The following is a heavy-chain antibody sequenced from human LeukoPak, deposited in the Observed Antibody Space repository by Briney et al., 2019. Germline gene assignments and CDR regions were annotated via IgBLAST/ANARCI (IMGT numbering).Heavy chain of an antibody. CDR3: ARDPGTLHYYYYMDV. V-gene: IGHV3-20*04. CDR1: GLTYDDYG. D-gene: IGHD1-7*01. Sequence: RPGGSLRLSCAASGLTYDDYGMSWVRQAPGKGLEWVSGIYWNGGSTVYADSVKGRFTISRDNAKNSLYLQMNSLRAEDTALYYCARDPGTLHYYYYMDVWGKGTTVTVSS. CDR2: IYWNGGST. J-gene: IGHJ6*03.